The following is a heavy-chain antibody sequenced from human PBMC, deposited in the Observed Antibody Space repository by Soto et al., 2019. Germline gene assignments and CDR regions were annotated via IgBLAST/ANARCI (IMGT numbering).Heavy chain of an antibody. J-gene: IGHJ6*02. CDR3: ARIWGSHYYYYGMDV. V-gene: IGHV4-34*01. D-gene: IGHD7-27*01. Sequence: SETLSLTCAVYGGSFSGYYWSWIRRPPGKGLEWIGEINHSGSTNYNPSLKSRVTISVDTSKNQFSLKLSSVTAADTAVYYCARIWGSHYYYYGMDVWGQGTTVTVSS. CDR1: GGSFSGYY. CDR2: INHSGST.